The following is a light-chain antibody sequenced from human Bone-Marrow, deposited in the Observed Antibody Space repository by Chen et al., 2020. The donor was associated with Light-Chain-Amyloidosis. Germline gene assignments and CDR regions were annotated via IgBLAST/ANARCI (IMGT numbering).Light chain of an antibody. V-gene: IGLV3-10*01. Sequence: SYELTQPPSVSVSPGQTARITCSGDALPKKYAFWYQQKSGQAPVLVIYEDNKRASEFPERFSWSSSGTVATLTISGAQVEDEAVYHCYSTDISGNVAVFGGGTKLTVL. CDR2: EDN. CDR3: YSTDISGNVAV. J-gene: IGLJ3*02. CDR1: ALPKKY.